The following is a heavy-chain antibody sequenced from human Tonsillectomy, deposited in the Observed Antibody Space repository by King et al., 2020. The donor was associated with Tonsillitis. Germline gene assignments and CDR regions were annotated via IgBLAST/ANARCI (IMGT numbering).Heavy chain of an antibody. CDR2: INPNSGGT. D-gene: IGHD2-2*01. V-gene: IGHV1-2*04. CDR3: ALGGPVWYQLLRNWFDP. Sequence: QLVQSGAEVKKPGASVKVSCKASGYTFTGYYMHWVRQAPGQGLEWMGWINPNSGGTNYAQKFQGWVTMTRDTSISTAYMELSRLGSDDTAVYYCALGGPVWYQLLRNWFDPWGQGTLVTVSS. CDR1: GYTFTGYY. J-gene: IGHJ5*02.